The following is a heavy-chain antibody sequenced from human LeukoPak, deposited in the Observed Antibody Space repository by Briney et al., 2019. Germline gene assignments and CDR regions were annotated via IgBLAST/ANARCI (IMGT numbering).Heavy chain of an antibody. V-gene: IGHV3-20*04. D-gene: IGHD1-14*01. CDR2: ITNWNGGST. CDR1: GFSFDDYG. Sequence: PGGSLRLSCEASGFSFDDYGMSWVRQSTGKGLEWVSAITNWNGGSTGYADSVRGRFTISRDNAKNSLYLQMNSLRAEDTAVYYCARARNNGGPNDYWGQGTLVTVSS. J-gene: IGHJ4*02. CDR3: ARARNNGGPNDY.